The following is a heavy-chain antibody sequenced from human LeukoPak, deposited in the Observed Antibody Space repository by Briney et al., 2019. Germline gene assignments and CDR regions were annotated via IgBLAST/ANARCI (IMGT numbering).Heavy chain of an antibody. D-gene: IGHD3-22*01. Sequence: PGRSLRLSCAASGFTFDDYAMPWVRHAPGKGLEWVSSINWNSGSIRYADSVKGRFTISRDNAKKSLYLQMNSLRAEDTALYYCAKDGDSSGYYTLDYWGQGTLVTVSS. CDR1: GFTFDDYA. CDR2: INWNSGSI. CDR3: AKDGDSSGYYTLDY. V-gene: IGHV3-9*01. J-gene: IGHJ4*02.